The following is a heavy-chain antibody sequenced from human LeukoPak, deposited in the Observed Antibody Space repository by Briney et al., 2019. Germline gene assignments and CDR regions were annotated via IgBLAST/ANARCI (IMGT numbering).Heavy chain of an antibody. Sequence: GGSLRLSCAASGFTFSNAWMSWVRQAPGKGLEWVGRIKSKTDGGTTDYAAPVKGRFTISRDDSKNTLYLQMNSLRAEDTAVYYCASTRVDYYYYYYMDVWGKGTTVTISS. V-gene: IGHV3-15*01. CDR2: IKSKTDGGTT. CDR3: ASTRVDYYYYYYMDV. D-gene: IGHD2-15*01. CDR1: GFTFSNAW. J-gene: IGHJ6*03.